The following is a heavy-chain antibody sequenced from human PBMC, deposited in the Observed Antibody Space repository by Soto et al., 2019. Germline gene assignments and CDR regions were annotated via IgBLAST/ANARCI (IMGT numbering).Heavy chain of an antibody. D-gene: IGHD2-15*01. J-gene: IGHJ6*02. CDR1: GGSISSGGYS. Sequence: PSETLSLTCAVSGGSISSGGYSWSWIRQPPGKGLEWIGYIYHSGSTYYNPSLKSRVTISVDTSKNQFSLKLSSVTAADTAVYYCARDVPGWRASGDVWGQGTTVTVSS. V-gene: IGHV4-30-2*01. CDR3: ARDVPGWRASGDV. CDR2: IYHSGST.